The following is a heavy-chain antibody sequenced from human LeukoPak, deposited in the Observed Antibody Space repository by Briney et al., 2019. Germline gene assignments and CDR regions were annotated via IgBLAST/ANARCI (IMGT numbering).Heavy chain of an antibody. V-gene: IGHV4-39*01. CDR3: TTGPPTYSSSSNY. J-gene: IGHJ4*02. Sequence: PSETLSLTCTVSGGSISSSSYYWGWIRQPPGKGLEWIGSIYYSGSTYYNPSLKSRVTISVDTSKNQFSLKLSSVTAADTAVYYCTTGPPTYSSSSNYWGQGTLVTVTS. CDR1: GGSISSSSYY. CDR2: IYYSGST. D-gene: IGHD6-13*01.